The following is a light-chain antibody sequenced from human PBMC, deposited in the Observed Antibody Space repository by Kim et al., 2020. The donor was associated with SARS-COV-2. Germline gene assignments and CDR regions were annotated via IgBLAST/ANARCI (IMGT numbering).Light chain of an antibody. J-gene: IGLJ1*01. V-gene: IGLV1-44*01. CDR3: AAWDDSLHGYV. Sequence: GQRGTISCSGGSSNIGSKTVNWYQHLPGTTPKLLVHTNNQRPSGVPDRFSGSKSGTAASLAISGLQSDDEADYYCAAWDDSLHGYVFGTGTKVTVL. CDR1: SSNIGSKT. CDR2: TNN.